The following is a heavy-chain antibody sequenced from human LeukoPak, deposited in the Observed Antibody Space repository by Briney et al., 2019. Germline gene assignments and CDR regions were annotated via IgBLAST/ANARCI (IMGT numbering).Heavy chain of an antibody. D-gene: IGHD6-19*01. J-gene: IGHJ4*02. CDR2: IHYSGKV. CDR1: GVSLSSSGHW. V-gene: IGHV4-39*01. CDR3: ARQSGDQSSAWYFDA. Sequence: SETLSLTCTVSGVSLSSSGHWWVWIRQPPGKGLEWIVSIHYSGKVYYNPSLKSRVTTSVDTSTDQFSLRLSSATAADTAIYYCARQSGDQSSAWYFDAWGQGTLVTVSS.